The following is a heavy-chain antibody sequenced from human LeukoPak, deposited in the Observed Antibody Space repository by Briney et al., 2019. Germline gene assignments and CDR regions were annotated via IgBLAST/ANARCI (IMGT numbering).Heavy chain of an antibody. Sequence: SQTLSLTXTVSGGSISSYYWSWIRQPPGKGLEWIGYIYYSGSTNYNPSLKSRVTISVDTSKNQFSLKLSSVTAADTAVYYCARGGYYDFWSGPNPFDYWGQGTLVTVSS. V-gene: IGHV4-59*01. CDR2: IYYSGST. CDR3: ARGGYYDFWSGPNPFDY. J-gene: IGHJ4*02. D-gene: IGHD3-3*01. CDR1: GGSISSYY.